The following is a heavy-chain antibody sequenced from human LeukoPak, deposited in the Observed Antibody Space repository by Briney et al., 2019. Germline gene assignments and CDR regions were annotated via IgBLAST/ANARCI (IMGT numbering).Heavy chain of an antibody. D-gene: IGHD3-3*01. J-gene: IGHJ4*02. CDR2: IYYSGST. V-gene: IGHV4-39*01. Sequence: SETLSLTCTVSGRSMSSSSYYWGWIRQPPGKGLEWIGRIYYSGSTYYNPSLKSRVTISVDTSKNQFSLKLSSVTAADTAVYYCARVTYYDFWSGYSSNFDFWGQGSLVTVSS. CDR3: ARVTYYDFWSGYSSNFDF. CDR1: GRSMSSSSYY.